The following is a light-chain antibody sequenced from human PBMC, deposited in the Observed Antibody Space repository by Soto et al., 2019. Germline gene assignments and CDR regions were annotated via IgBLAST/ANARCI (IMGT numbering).Light chain of an antibody. Sequence: EIVLTQSPATLSLSPGERATLSCRASQSVSSYLAWYQQKPGQAPRLLIYDASNRATGIPARFSGSGSGTDFTLIIRSLEPEDFAVYYCQQRAYWPPLTFGGGTKVEIK. J-gene: IGKJ4*01. CDR1: QSVSSY. CDR3: QQRAYWPPLT. CDR2: DAS. V-gene: IGKV3-11*01.